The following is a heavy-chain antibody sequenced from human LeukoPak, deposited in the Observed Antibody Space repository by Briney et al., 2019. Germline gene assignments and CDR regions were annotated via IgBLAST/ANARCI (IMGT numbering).Heavy chain of an antibody. CDR3: AAGGIYSLLDY. CDR1: GDTLSELT. Sequence: ASVKVSCKVSGDTLSELTMHWVRQAPGKGLEWMGGFDPGAGEILYAQQFQGRVTMTEDTSTDTAYMELTSLRSEDSGVFFCAAGGIYSLLDYWGQGTLVTVSS. J-gene: IGHJ4*02. D-gene: IGHD3-10*01. V-gene: IGHV1-24*01. CDR2: FDPGAGEI.